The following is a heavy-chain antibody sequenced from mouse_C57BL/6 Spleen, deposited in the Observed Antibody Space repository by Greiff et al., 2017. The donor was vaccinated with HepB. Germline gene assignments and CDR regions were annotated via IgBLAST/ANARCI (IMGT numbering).Heavy chain of an antibody. CDR3: ARKIPNWYFDV. Sequence: VQLQQSGPELVKPGASVKISCKASGYTFTDYYMNWVKQSHGKSLEWIGDINPNNGGTSYNQKFKGKATLTVDKSSSTAYMELRSLTSEESAVYYCARKIPNWYFDVWGTGTTVTVSS. J-gene: IGHJ1*03. V-gene: IGHV1-26*01. CDR2: INPNNGGT. CDR1: GYTFTDYY.